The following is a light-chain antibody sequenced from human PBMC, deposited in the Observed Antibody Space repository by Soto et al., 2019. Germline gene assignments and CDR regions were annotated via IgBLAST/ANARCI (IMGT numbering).Light chain of an antibody. CDR3: QQYGGSPAFT. V-gene: IGKV3-20*01. CDR2: GSF. J-gene: IGKJ3*01. CDR1: QSVSSSY. Sequence: EIVLTQSPGTLSLSPGETATLSCRASQSVSSSYLAWYQQKPGQPPRLPIYGSFSRATGIPDRFSASGSGTDFTLTISRLEPEDFAVYYCQQYGGSPAFTFGPGTKVYLK.